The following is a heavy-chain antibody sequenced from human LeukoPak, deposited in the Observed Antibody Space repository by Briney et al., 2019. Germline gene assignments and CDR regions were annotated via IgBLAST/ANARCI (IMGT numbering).Heavy chain of an antibody. CDR2: IYYSGGT. D-gene: IGHD3-22*01. CDR3: ARDNGSGYHYDY. Sequence: SETLSLTCTVSGGSISRYYWSWIRQPPGKGLEWIGYIYYSGGTNYNPSLKSRVTISIDTSKNQFSLKLSSVTAADMAIYYCARDNGSGYHYDYWGQGTLVTVSS. V-gene: IGHV4-59*01. CDR1: GGSISRYY. J-gene: IGHJ4*02.